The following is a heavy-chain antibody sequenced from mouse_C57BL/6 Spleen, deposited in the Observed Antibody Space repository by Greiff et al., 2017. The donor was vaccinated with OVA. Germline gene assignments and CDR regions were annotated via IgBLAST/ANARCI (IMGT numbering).Heavy chain of an antibody. CDR2: ISSGSSTI. D-gene: IGHD1-1*01. V-gene: IGHV5-17*01. CDR3: ARRYGSSGYAMDY. CDR1: GFTFSDYG. J-gene: IGHJ4*01. Sequence: EVKLMESGGGLVKPGGSLKLSCAASGFTFSDYGMHWVRQAPEKGLEWVAYISSGSSTIYYADTVKGRFTISRDNAKNTLFLQMTSLRSEDTAMYYCARRYGSSGYAMDYWGQGTSVTVSS.